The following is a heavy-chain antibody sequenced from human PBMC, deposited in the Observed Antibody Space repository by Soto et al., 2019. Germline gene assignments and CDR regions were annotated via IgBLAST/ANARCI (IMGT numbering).Heavy chain of an antibody. D-gene: IGHD2-2*01. J-gene: IGHJ6*03. CDR2: MNPNSGNT. Sequence: RASVKVSCKASGYTFTSYDINWVRQATGQGLEWMGWMNPNSGNTGYAQKFQGRVTMTRNTSISTAYMELSSLRSEDTAVYYCSRGYCSSTSCYYYYMDVWGKGTTVTVSS. CDR3: SRGYCSSTSCYYYYMDV. V-gene: IGHV1-8*01. CDR1: GYTFTSYD.